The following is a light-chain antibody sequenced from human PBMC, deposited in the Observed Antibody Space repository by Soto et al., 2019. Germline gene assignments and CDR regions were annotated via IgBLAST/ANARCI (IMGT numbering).Light chain of an antibody. Sequence: EVVLTQSPGALSLSPGEGVTLSCRASQNIRGNELAWYRQKRGQAPRLLIYGGSSRAEGIPDRFSGRGTGTHFTLPISRLEPEDSAVYYCQDYGTSHPWTFGQGTKLEIK. V-gene: IGKV3-20*01. CDR3: QDYGTSHPWT. CDR2: GGS. CDR1: QNIRGNE. J-gene: IGKJ1*01.